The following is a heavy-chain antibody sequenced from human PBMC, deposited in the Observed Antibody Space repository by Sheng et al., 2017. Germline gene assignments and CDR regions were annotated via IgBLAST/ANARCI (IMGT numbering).Heavy chain of an antibody. CDR1: GYTFTAYY. J-gene: IGHJ2*01. V-gene: IGHV1-2*02. CDR3: ARDVGDPRSYWFFDL. CDR2: VSPNNGGT. D-gene: IGHD3-16*01. Sequence: QVHLVQSGAEVKNPGASVKVSCRASGYTFTAYYIHWVRQAPGQGLEWMGWVSPNNGGTKYSQKFQDRVTMTRDTSISTAYMELNKLTSDDTAVYYCARDVGDPRSYWFFDLWGRGTLVTVSS.